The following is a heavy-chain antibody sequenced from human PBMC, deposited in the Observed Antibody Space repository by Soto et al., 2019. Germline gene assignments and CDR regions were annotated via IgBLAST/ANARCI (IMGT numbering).Heavy chain of an antibody. CDR3: ARDSSGYCSSTSCYGGAYYYYYMDV. Sequence: QVQLVQSGAEVKKPGASVKVSCKASGYTFTSYGISWVRQAPGQGLEWMGWISAYNGNTNYAQKLQGRVTMTTDTSTSTAYMELRSLRSDDTAVYYCARDSSGYCSSTSCYGGAYYYYYMDVWGKGTTVTVSS. D-gene: IGHD2-2*01. CDR2: ISAYNGNT. J-gene: IGHJ6*03. V-gene: IGHV1-18*01. CDR1: GYTFTSYG.